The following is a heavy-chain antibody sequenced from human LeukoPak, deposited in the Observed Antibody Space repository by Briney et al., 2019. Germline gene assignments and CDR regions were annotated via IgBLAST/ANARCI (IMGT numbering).Heavy chain of an antibody. D-gene: IGHD2-15*01. J-gene: IGHJ5*02. CDR3: ATEKEDIVVVVAAANWFDP. CDR1: GFTFSSYA. CDR2: ISGSGGST. V-gene: IGHV3-23*01. Sequence: PGGSLRLSCAASGFTFSSYAMSWVRQAPGKGLEWVSAISGSGGSTYYADSVKGRFTISRDNSKNTLYLQMNSLRAEDTAVYYCATEKEDIVVVVAAANWFDPWGQGTLVTVSS.